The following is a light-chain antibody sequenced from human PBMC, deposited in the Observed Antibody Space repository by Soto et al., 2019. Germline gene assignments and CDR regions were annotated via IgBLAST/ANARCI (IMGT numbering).Light chain of an antibody. V-gene: IGKV1-17*01. CDR3: QQLHDYPIT. Sequence: DVQMTQSPFSLSDSVVDRVTITGPASQSIRNDLGWYQQKPGEAPKLLIYAASSLQSGVPSRFSGSGSGTDFTLTISRLQPEDFATYYCQQLHDYPITFGQGTQVEIK. CDR1: QSIRND. J-gene: IGKJ5*01. CDR2: AAS.